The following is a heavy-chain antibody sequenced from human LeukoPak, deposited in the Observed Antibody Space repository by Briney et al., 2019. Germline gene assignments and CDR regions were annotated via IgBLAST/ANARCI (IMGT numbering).Heavy chain of an antibody. CDR1: GYTFTDFY. CDR2: IFPRNGDT. V-gene: IGHV1-2*02. Sequence: ASVKVSCKTSGYTFTDFYFYWLRQAPGQGLEWVGWIFPRNGDTNYAQKFQDRVTLTRDTSISTAYMELSRLISDDTAIYYCARDGDSPMVDFDYWGQGTLVTVSS. CDR3: ARDGDSPMVDFDY. D-gene: IGHD5-18*01. J-gene: IGHJ4*02.